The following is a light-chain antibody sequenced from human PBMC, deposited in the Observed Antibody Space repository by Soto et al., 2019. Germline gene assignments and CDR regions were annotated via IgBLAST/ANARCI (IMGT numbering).Light chain of an antibody. CDR2: EGS. CDR1: SSDVGGYDL. V-gene: IGLV2-23*01. Sequence: QSALTQPASVSGSPGQSITIYCTGTSSDVGGYDLVSWYQQHPGKAPKLIIYEGSKRPSGISNRFSGSKSGNTASLIISGLQGDDEGDYYCCAYVSSNTLLFGGGTKLTVL. J-gene: IGLJ3*02. CDR3: CAYVSSNTLL.